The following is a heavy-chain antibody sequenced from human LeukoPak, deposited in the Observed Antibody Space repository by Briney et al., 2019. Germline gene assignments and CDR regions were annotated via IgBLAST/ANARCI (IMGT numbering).Heavy chain of an antibody. Sequence: GGSLRLSCAASGFTFSSYAMHWVRQAPGKGLEYVSAISSNGGSTYYANSVKGRFTISRDNSKNTLYLQMGSLRAEDMAVYYCARGVGKTRPFDYWGQGTLVTVSS. CDR3: ARGVGKTRPFDY. CDR1: GFTFSSYA. CDR2: ISSNGGST. V-gene: IGHV3-64*01. D-gene: IGHD1-26*01. J-gene: IGHJ4*02.